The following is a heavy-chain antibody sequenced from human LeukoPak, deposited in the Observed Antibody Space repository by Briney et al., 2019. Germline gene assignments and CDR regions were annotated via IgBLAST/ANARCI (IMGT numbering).Heavy chain of an antibody. CDR1: GFTFSSYS. V-gene: IGHV3-48*01. J-gene: IGHJ4*02. CDR3: AREEMGGTARSGALY. Sequence: GGSLRLSCAASGFTFSSYSMNWVRQAPGKGLEWVSYISSSSSTIYYADSVKGRFTISRDNAKNSLYLQMNSLRAEDTAVYYCAREEMGGTARSGALYWGQGTLVTVSS. D-gene: IGHD3-10*01. CDR2: ISSSSSTI.